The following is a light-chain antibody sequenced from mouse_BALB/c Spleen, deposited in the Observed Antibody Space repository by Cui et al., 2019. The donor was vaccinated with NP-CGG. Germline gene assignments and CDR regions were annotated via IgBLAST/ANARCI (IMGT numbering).Light chain of an antibody. V-gene: IGLV1*01. Sequence: QAVVTQESALTTSPGEIVTLTCRSSTGAVTTSNYANWVQEKPDNLFTGLIGGTKNRAPGVPARFSGSLIGDKAALIITGAQTEDEAIYFCALWYSNHWVFGGGTKLTVL. CDR2: GTK. CDR3: ALWYSNHWV. CDR1: TGAVTTSNY. J-gene: IGLJ1*01.